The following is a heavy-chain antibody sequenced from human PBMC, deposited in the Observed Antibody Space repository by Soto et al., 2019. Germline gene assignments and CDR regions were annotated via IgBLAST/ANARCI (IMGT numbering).Heavy chain of an antibody. D-gene: IGHD1-26*01. CDR3: ARGVTAGVDY. Sequence: GASVKVSCKAAGYSFTGLDINWVRQTTGQGLEWMGWMQPSSGRTGYAQKFQGRVTITRDTSINTAYMDLSSLTSDDTAFYYCARGVTAGVDYWGQGTLVTVSS. V-gene: IGHV1-8*01. J-gene: IGHJ4*02. CDR2: MQPSSGRT. CDR1: GYSFTGLD.